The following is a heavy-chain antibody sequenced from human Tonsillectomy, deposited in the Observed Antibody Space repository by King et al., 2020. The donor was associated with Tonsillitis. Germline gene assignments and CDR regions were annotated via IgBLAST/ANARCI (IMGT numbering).Heavy chain of an antibody. CDR2: ISYDGTNK. CDR1: GFTFRNYA. V-gene: IGHV3-30*04. Sequence: VQLVESGGGVVQPGRPLRLSCAASGFTFRNYAMHWVRQAPGKGLEWVAIISYDGTNKFYADSVKGRFTIYRDSSKNTLYLQMNSLRAEDTAVYYCARDRGSWVLDIDYWGQGTLVTVSS. D-gene: IGHD1-26*01. CDR3: ARDRGSWVLDIDY. J-gene: IGHJ4*02.